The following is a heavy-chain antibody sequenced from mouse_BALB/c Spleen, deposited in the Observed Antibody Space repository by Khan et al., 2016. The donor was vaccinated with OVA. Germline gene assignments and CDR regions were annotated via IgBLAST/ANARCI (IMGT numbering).Heavy chain of an antibody. V-gene: IGHV1-4*01. CDR3: SRDGDYYGNDGWFAY. Sequence: QVQLQQSGAELARPGASVKMSCKASGYTFTSYTIHWIKQRPGQGLEWIGYINPSSGYTNYNQKFKDKATLTADKSSTTAYMQLSSLTSDDSAVYYCSRDGDYYGNDGWFAYWGQGTLVTVSA. D-gene: IGHD2-14*01. CDR1: GYTFTSYT. CDR2: INPSSGYT. J-gene: IGHJ3*01.